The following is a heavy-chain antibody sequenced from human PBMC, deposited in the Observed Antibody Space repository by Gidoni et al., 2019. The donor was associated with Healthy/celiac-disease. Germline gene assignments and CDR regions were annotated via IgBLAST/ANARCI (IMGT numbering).Heavy chain of an antibody. CDR3: ARHSRWTRLGYWYFDL. V-gene: IGHV5-51*01. CDR1: GYSFTSYW. CDR2: IYPGDSDT. Sequence: EVQLVQSGAEVKKPGESLKISCKGSGYSFTSYWIGWVRQMPGKGLEWMGIIYPGDSDTRYSPSFQGQVTISADKSISTAYLQWSSLKASDTAMYYCARHSRWTRLGYWYFDLWGRGTLVTVSS. D-gene: IGHD3-9*01. J-gene: IGHJ2*01.